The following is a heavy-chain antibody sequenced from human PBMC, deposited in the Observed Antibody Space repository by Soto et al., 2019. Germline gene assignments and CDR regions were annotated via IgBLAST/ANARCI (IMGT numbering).Heavy chain of an antibody. CDR1: GFTFDDYA. D-gene: IGHD6-13*01. CDR3: AKDSSRFLLLDYGMDV. J-gene: IGHJ6*02. CDR2: ISWNSGSI. V-gene: IGHV3-9*01. Sequence: GGSLRLSCSASGFTFDDYAMHWVRQAPGKGLEWVSGISWNSGSIGYADSVNGRFTISRDNAKNSLYLQMNSLRAEDTALYYCAKDSSRFLLLDYGMDVWGQGTTVTVSS.